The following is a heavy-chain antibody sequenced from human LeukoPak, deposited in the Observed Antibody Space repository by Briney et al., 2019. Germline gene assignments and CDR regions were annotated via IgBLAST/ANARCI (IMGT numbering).Heavy chain of an antibody. J-gene: IGHJ6*02. CDR2: IYYSGST. Sequence: PSETLSLTCTVSGGSVSSGSYYWSWIRQPPGKGLEWIGYIYYSGSTNYNPSLKSRVTISVDTSKNQFSLKLSSVTAADPAVYYCARDDIVVLPAAPDLYYYYYYGMDVWGQGTTVTVSS. CDR3: ARDDIVVLPAAPDLYYYYYYGMDV. V-gene: IGHV4-61*01. D-gene: IGHD2-2*01. CDR1: GGSVSSGSYY.